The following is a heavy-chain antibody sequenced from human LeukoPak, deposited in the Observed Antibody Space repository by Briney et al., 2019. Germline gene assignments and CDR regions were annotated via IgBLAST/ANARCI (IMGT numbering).Heavy chain of an antibody. CDR2: IHPNSGGT. D-gene: IGHD5-12*01. Sequence: GASVKVSCKTSGYIFTDYYIHWVRQAPGQGLEWVGWIHPNSGGTKYAQKFQGRVTMTRDTSISTTYMELSRLRSDDTAVYYCARDPWATYSDYDSSYWGQGTLVTVSS. CDR1: GYIFTDYY. CDR3: ARDPWATYSDYDSSY. V-gene: IGHV1-2*02. J-gene: IGHJ4*02.